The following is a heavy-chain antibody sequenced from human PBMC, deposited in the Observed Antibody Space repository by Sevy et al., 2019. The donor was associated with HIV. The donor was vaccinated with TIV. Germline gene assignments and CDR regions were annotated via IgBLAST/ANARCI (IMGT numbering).Heavy chain of an antibody. CDR2: ISYDGRNN. J-gene: IGHJ4*02. Sequence: GGSLRLSCAASGFTFSSYAMHWVRQAPGKGLEWVAVISYDGRNNYYADSVKGRFTISRDNSKNTLYLQMNSLRAEDTAVYYCAGGRRTRRDGYNSGDEDYWGQGTLVTVSS. V-gene: IGHV3-30*04. CDR1: GFTFSSYA. D-gene: IGHD5-12*01. CDR3: AGGRRTRRDGYNSGDEDY.